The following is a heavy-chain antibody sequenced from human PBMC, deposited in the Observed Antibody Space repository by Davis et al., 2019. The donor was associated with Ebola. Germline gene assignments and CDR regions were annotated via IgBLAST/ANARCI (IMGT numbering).Heavy chain of an antibody. J-gene: IGHJ6*02. CDR2: INPNSGGT. CDR1: GYTFTDYY. D-gene: IGHD3-22*01. Sequence: ASVKVSCKASGYTFTDYYIHWVRQAPGQGLEWMGRINPNSGGTNYAQKFQGRVTMTSDTSISTAYMELSRLRSDDTAVYYCARGGISMIVVPRDYYYGVDVWGQGTTVTVSS. CDR3: ARGGISMIVVPRDYYYGVDV. V-gene: IGHV1-2*06.